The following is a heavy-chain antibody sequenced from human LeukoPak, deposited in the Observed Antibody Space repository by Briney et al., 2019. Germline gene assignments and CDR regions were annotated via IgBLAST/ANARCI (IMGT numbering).Heavy chain of an antibody. J-gene: IGHJ4*02. CDR3: ARGSLHGYNGPDY. CDR2: ISSSSSYI. D-gene: IGHD5-24*01. V-gene: IGHV3-21*01. CDR1: GFTFSSYS. Sequence: GGSLRLSCAASGFTFSSYSMNWVRQAPGKGLEWVSSISSSSSYIYYADSVKGRFTISRDNAKNSLYLQMNSLRAEDTAVYYCARGSLHGYNGPDYWGQGTLVTVSS.